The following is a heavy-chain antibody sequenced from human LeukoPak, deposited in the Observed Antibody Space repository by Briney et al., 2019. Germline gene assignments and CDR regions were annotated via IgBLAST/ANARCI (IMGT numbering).Heavy chain of an antibody. D-gene: IGHD3-3*01. CDR3: ARVGLRFLEWLEGSGSFSYFDY. Sequence: ASVKVSCKASGYTFTGYYMHWVRQAPGQGLEWMGWINPNSGGTNYAQKFQGRVTMTRDTSISTAYMELSRPRSDDTAVYYCARVGLRFLEWLEGSGSFSYFDYWGQGTLVTVSS. CDR2: INPNSGGT. V-gene: IGHV1-2*02. CDR1: GYTFTGYY. J-gene: IGHJ4*02.